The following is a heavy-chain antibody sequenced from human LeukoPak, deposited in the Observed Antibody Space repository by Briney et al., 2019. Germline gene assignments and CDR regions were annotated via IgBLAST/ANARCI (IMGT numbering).Heavy chain of an antibody. CDR1: GFTFSSYG. CDR2: ISYDGSNK. J-gene: IGHJ6*02. Sequence: PGTSLRLSCAASGFTFSSYGMHWVRQRPGKGLEWVAVISYDGSNKYYADSVKGRFTISRDNSKNTLYLQMNSLRAEDTAVYYCARGWNRGSYYYYGMDVWGQGTTVTVSS. CDR3: ARGWNRGSYYYYGMDV. V-gene: IGHV3-30*19. D-gene: IGHD1-1*01.